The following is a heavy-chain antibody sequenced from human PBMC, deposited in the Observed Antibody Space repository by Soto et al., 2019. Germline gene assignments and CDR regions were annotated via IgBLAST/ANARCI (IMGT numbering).Heavy chain of an antibody. Sequence: EVQLVESGGGLVPPGGSLRLSCAASGFSFSTYGMNWVRQAPGKGLEWLSYISSSSSTIYYADSVKGRFTISRDNDKNSLFLQMNRLRAEDTAVYYCAGTRGSSGANCPYWGQGTLVTVSS. D-gene: IGHD2-15*01. CDR3: AGTRGSSGANCPY. V-gene: IGHV3-48*01. CDR2: ISSSSSTI. J-gene: IGHJ4*02. CDR1: GFSFSTYG.